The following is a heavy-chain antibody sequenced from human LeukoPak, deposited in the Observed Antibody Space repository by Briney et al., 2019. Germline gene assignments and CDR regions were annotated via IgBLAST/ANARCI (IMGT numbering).Heavy chain of an antibody. CDR2: IKSKSDGGTT. V-gene: IGHV3-15*01. Sequence: GGSLRLSCAASGFIFNHAWMSWVRQAPGKGLEWVGRIKSKSDGGTTDYAAPVKGRFTISRDDSKNTLYLQMKSLKTEDTAVYFCTTDGTTRYDSSGYYDYWGQGTLVTVSS. CDR1: GFIFNHAW. CDR3: TTDGTTRYDSSGYYDY. J-gene: IGHJ4*02. D-gene: IGHD3-22*01.